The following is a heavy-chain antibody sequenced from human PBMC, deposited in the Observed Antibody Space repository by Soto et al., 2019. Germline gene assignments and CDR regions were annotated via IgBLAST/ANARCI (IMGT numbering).Heavy chain of an antibody. D-gene: IGHD3-3*01. CDR2: IRSKAYGGTT. V-gene: IGHV3-49*03. Sequence: GGSLRLSCTASGFTFGYYAMSWFRQAPGKGLEWVGFIRSKAYGGTTEYAASVKGRFTISRDDSKRIAYLQMSGLNTEETAVYYCTRSGSHWLMPDDFLDSWGQGTLVTVSS. CDR1: GFTFGYYA. J-gene: IGHJ4*02. CDR3: TRSGSHWLMPDDFLDS.